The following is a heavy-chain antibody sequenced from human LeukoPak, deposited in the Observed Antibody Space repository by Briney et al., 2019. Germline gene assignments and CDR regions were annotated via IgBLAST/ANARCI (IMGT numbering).Heavy chain of an antibody. D-gene: IGHD3-10*01. CDR2: IYYSGST. Sequence: SETLSLTCAVYGGSFSGYYWSWIRQPPGKGLEWIGSIYYSGSTYYNPSLKSRVTISVDTSKNQFSLKLSSVTAADTAVYYCARLGDCYGSGSWHWFDPWGQGTLVTVSS. CDR3: ARLGDCYGSGSWHWFDP. J-gene: IGHJ5*02. V-gene: IGHV4-34*01. CDR1: GGSFSGYY.